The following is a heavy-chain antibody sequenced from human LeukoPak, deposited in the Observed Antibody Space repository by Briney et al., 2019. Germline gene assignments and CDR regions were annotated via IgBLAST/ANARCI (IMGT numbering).Heavy chain of an antibody. J-gene: IGHJ5*02. V-gene: IGHV4-34*01. CDR3: ARPYSSSWYRHNWFDP. CDR2: INHIGST. Sequence: SETLSLTCAVYGGSFSGYYWSWIRQPAGKGLGWIGEINHIGSTNYNPSLKSRFTISVDTSKNQFSLKLSSVTAADPAVYYCARPYSSSWYRHNWFDPWGQGTLVTVSS. D-gene: IGHD6-13*01. CDR1: GGSFSGYY.